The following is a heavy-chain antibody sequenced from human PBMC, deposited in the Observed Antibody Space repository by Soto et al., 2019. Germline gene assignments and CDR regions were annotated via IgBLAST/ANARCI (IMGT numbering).Heavy chain of an antibody. J-gene: IGHJ1*01. CDR1: GGSVSSNSYY. D-gene: IGHD4-17*01. V-gene: IGHV4-61*01. Sequence: SETLSLTCTVSGGSVSSNSYYWGWLRPATGKGLEWIGYIYYSGSTNYNPSLKSRVTISVDTSKNQFSLKLSSVTAADTAVYYCARDRGVDYGDPIYSQHWGQGTLVTVSS. CDR2: IYYSGST. CDR3: ARDRGVDYGDPIYSQH.